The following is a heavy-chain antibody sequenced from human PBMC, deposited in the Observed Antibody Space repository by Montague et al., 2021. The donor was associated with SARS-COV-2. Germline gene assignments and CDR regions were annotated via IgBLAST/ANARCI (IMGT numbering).Heavy chain of an antibody. CDR2: INHSGST. V-gene: IGHV4-34*01. Sequence: SETLSLTCAVYGGSLSGYYWAWIRQTPAKGLEWIGEINHSGSTNYNPSLKSRLTISVDTSKKQFSPKLNSMTAADTAVYYCARGADYDFWSGFLRYKWFDPWGLGTPVTVSS. CDR3: ARGADYDFWSGFLRYKWFDP. D-gene: IGHD3-3*01. J-gene: IGHJ5*02. CDR1: GGSLSGYY.